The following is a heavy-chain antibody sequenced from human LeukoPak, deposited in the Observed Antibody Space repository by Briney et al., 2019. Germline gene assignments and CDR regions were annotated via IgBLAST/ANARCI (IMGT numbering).Heavy chain of an antibody. CDR1: GYSISSGYY. Sequence: SETLSLTCAVSGYSISSGYYWGWIRQPPGKGLEWRGSIYHSASTYYNPSRKSRVTISVDTSTNQFSLKRSSVTAADTAVYYCARHGIVGATRWFDPWGQGTLVTVSS. J-gene: IGHJ5*02. CDR3: ARHGIVGATRWFDP. D-gene: IGHD1-26*01. CDR2: IYHSAST. V-gene: IGHV4-38-2*01.